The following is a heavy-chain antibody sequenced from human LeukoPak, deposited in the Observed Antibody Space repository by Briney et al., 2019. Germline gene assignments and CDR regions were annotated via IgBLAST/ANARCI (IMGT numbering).Heavy chain of an antibody. D-gene: IGHD2-15*01. CDR1: GGSISSYY. Sequence: NPSETLSLTCTVSGGSISSYYWSWIRQPPGKGLEWIGYIYYSGSTNYNPSLKSRVTISVDTSKNQFSRKLSSVTATDTAVYYCARDKPLGYCSGGSCYASYYYYYGMDVSGQGTTVTVSS. J-gene: IGHJ6*02. CDR3: ARDKPLGYCSGGSCYASYYYYYGMDV. CDR2: IYYSGST. V-gene: IGHV4-59*12.